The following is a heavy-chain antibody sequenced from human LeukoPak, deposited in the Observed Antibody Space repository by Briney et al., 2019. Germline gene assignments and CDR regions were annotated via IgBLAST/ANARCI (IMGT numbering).Heavy chain of an antibody. V-gene: IGHV1-69*01. J-gene: IGHJ4*02. D-gene: IGHD3/OR15-3a*01. CDR3: ARSRGDGLLGIDY. CDR2: IIPIFGTA. CDR1: GGTFSSYA. Sequence: SVKVSCKASGGTFSSYAISWVRQAPGQGLEWMGVIIPIFGTANYAQKFQGRVTITADESTSTAYMELSSLRSEDTAVYYCARSRGDGLLGIDYWGQGTLVTVSS.